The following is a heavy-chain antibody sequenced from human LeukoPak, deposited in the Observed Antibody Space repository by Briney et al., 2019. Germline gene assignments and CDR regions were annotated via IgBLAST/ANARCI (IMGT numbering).Heavy chain of an antibody. Sequence: ASVKVSCKASGYTFTSYGISWVRQAPGQGLEWMGWISAYNGNTNYAQKLQGRVTMTTDTSTSTAYMELSSLRSEDTAVYYCATLPVYAPGWYFDLWGRGTLVTVSS. CDR3: ATLPVYAPGWYFDL. D-gene: IGHD5/OR15-5a*01. CDR1: GYTFTSYG. V-gene: IGHV1-18*01. J-gene: IGHJ2*01. CDR2: ISAYNGNT.